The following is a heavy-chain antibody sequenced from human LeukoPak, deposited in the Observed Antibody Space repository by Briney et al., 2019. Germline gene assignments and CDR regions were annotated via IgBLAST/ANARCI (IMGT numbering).Heavy chain of an antibody. CDR2: IRQDGAEK. J-gene: IGHJ6*03. Sequence: GGSLRLSCATSGFTFSNYWMNWVRQAPGKGLEWVASIRQDGAEKYYVDSVKGRFTISRDNAKNSLYLQMNSLRAEDTAVYYCARDATSGYVVYYYMDVWGKGTTVTISS. D-gene: IGHD5-12*01. CDR3: ARDATSGYVVYYYMDV. V-gene: IGHV3-7*03. CDR1: GFTFSNYW.